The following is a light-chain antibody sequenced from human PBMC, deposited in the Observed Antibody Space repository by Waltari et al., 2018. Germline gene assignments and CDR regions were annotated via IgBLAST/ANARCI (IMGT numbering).Light chain of an antibody. CDR2: GVS. V-gene: IGLV2-14*01. CDR1: GPDICGFDF. J-gene: IGLJ2*01. CDR3: ASYTNTNTLLI. Sequence: QSALTQPAAVSGSPGQSITISCTGAGPDICGFDFVSWYQQHPGEVPKLLISGVSDRPSGISPRFSGSKSGSTASLTISGLQAEDEADYFCASYTNTNTLLIFGGGTKLTVL.